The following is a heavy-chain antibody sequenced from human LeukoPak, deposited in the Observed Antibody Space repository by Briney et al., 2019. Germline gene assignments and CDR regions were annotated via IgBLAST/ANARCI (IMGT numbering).Heavy chain of an antibody. D-gene: IGHD3-22*01. CDR3: AHSKTYYYDSSGYYYA. V-gene: IGHV2-5*02. CDR1: GFSLSTRGVG. Sequence: SGPTLVNPAQTLTLTCTFSGFSLSTRGVGVGWIRQPPGKALEWLALIYWDDDKRYSPSLKSRLTITKDTSKNQVVLTMTNMDPVDTATYYCAHSKTYYYDSSGYYYAWGQGTLVTVSS. J-gene: IGHJ5*02. CDR2: IYWDDDK.